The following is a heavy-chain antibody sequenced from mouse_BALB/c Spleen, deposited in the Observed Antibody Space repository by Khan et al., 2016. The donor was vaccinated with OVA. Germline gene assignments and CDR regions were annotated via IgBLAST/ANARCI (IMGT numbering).Heavy chain of an antibody. V-gene: IGHV2-6-1*01. J-gene: IGHJ4*01. CDR3: ARQPYYHYYIMDY. Sequence: VQLQESGPGLVAPSQSLSITCTISGFSLTTYGVHWVRQPPGKGLEWLVMIWSDGSTTYNSTLKSRLSISKDNSKCQVFLKMNSLQTDDTAMYYCARQPYYHYYIMDYWGQGTSVTVSS. CDR1: GFSLTTYG. D-gene: IGHD2-10*01. CDR2: IWSDGST.